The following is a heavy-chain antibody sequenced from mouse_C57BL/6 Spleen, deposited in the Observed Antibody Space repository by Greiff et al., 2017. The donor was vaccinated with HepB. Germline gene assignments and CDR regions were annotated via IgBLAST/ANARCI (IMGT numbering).Heavy chain of an antibody. Sequence: EVQLVESGGDLVKPGGSLKLSCAASGFTFSSYGMSWVRQTPDKRLEWVATISSGGSYTYYPDSVKGRFTISRDNAKNTLYLQMSSLKSEDTAMYYCARLGGSSLYYAMDYWGQGTSVTVSS. CDR2: ISSGGSYT. D-gene: IGHD1-1*01. J-gene: IGHJ4*01. CDR1: GFTFSSYG. V-gene: IGHV5-6*01. CDR3: ARLGGSSLYYAMDY.